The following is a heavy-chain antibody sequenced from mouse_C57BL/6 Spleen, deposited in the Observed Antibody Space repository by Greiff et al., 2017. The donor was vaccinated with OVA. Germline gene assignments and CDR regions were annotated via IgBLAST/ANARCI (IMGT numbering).Heavy chain of an antibody. V-gene: IGHV1-55*01. CDR2: IYPGSGST. CDR3: ARVLRDGYPWYFDV. Sequence: QVQLKQPGAELVKPGASVKMSCKASGYTFTSYWITWVKQRPGQGLEWIGDIYPGSGSTNYNEKFKSKATLTVDTSSSTAYMQLSSLTSEDSAVYYCARVLRDGYPWYFDVWGTGTTVTVSS. CDR1: GYTFTSYW. J-gene: IGHJ1*03. D-gene: IGHD2-3*01.